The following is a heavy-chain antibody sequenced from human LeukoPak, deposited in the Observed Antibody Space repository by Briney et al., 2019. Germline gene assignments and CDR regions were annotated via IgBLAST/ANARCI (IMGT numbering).Heavy chain of an antibody. J-gene: IGHJ4*02. CDR2: ISYDGSNK. D-gene: IGHD6-19*01. Sequence: TGGSLRLSCAASGFTFSSYAMHWVRQAPGKGLEWVAVISYDGSNKYYADSVKGRFTISRDNSKNTLYLQMNSLRAEDTALYYCARDSSGIAVAGTPLDYWGQGTLVTVSS. CDR1: GFTFSSYA. CDR3: ARDSSGIAVAGTPLDY. V-gene: IGHV3-30*07.